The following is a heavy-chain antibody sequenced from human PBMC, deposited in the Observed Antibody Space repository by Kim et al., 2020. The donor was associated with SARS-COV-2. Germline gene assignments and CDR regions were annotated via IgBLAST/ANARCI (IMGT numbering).Heavy chain of an antibody. J-gene: IGHJ4*02. D-gene: IGHD3-10*01. CDR3: ASTRYGSGSYLGIFDY. CDR1: GFTFSSYG. CDR2: ISYDGSNK. V-gene: IGHV3-33*05. Sequence: GGSLRLSCAASGFTFSSYGMHWVRQAPGKGLEWVAVISYDGSNKYYADSVKGRFTISRDNSKNTLYLQMNSLRAEDTAVYYCASTRYGSGSYLGIFDYWGQGTLVTVSS.